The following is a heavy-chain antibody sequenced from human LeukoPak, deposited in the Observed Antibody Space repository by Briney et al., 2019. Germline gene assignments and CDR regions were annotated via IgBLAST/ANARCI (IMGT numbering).Heavy chain of an antibody. V-gene: IGHV4-59*01. Sequence: SQTLSLTCTVSGGSISSYYWSWIRQPPGKGLEWIGYIYYSGSTNYNPSLKSRVTISVDTSKNQFSLKLTSVTAAYTAVYYCARAPAGPGEFWFNAWGQGILVTVS. D-gene: IGHD6-13*01. CDR3: ARAPAGPGEFWFNA. CDR2: IYYSGST. J-gene: IGHJ5*02. CDR1: GGSISSYY.